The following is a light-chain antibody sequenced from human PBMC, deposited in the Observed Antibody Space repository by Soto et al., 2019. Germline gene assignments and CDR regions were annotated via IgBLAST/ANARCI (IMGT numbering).Light chain of an antibody. V-gene: IGLV2-14*01. Sequence: QSALTHAASWSTDPRQASPISYTGTSSDVGGYTFVSWYQQHPGKAPKLMIYDVSNRPSGISNRFSGSKSGNTASLTISGLQAEDEADYYCSSFTRRNTYVSGTVTKVMVL. CDR1: SSDVGGYTF. CDR3: SSFTRRNTYV. CDR2: DVS. J-gene: IGLJ1*01.